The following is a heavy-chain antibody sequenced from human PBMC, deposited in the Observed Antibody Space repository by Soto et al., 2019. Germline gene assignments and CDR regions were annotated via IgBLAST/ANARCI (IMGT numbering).Heavy chain of an antibody. D-gene: IGHD2-15*01. CDR2: LIPIFGTA. J-gene: IGHJ4*02. Sequence: QVQLVQSGAEEKKPGSSVKVSCKASGGTFSSYAISWVRQAPGQGLEGAGVLIPIFGTANYAQKFQGRVTMTADESTSTAYTELSSLRSEGTAVYYCARDRAVGRPTYYFDYWGQGPLVRVSS. CDR1: GGTFSSYA. CDR3: ARDRAVGRPTYYFDY. V-gene: IGHV1-69*01.